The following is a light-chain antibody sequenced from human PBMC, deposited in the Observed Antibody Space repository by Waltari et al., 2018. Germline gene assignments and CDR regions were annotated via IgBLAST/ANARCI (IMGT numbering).Light chain of an antibody. CDR2: DVT. CDR3: SSQTLDGVVL. Sequence: QSALTQPASVSGSPGQSITISCSGIGSGVGASDFVSWFQLHPGKVPQVIIYDVTNQPAGVSDRFSASKSADTASLTISGLQPEDEGDYYCSSQTLDGVVLFGGGTKLTVL. CDR1: GSGVGASDF. V-gene: IGLV2-14*03. J-gene: IGLJ2*01.